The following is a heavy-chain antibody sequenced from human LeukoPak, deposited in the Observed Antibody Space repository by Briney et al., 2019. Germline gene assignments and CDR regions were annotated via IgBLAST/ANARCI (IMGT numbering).Heavy chain of an antibody. D-gene: IGHD3-22*01. CDR1: GGSFSGYY. V-gene: IGHV4-34*01. Sequence: SETLSLTCAVYGGSFSGYYWSWIRQPPGKGLEWIGEINHSGSTNYNPSLKSRVTMSVDTSKNQFSLKLSSVTAADTAVYYCARAGGDHYYDSSGYYYALSFDYWGQGTLVTVSS. CDR3: ARAGGDHYYDSSGYYYALSFDY. J-gene: IGHJ4*02. CDR2: INHSGST.